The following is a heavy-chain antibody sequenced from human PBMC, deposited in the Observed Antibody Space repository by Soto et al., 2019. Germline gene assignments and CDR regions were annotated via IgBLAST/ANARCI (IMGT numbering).Heavy chain of an antibody. J-gene: IGHJ4*02. Sequence: QVQLVQSGAEVKKPGASVKFSCKASGYTFTSYGISCVRQAPGHGLEWMGWISAYNGNTNYAQKLQGRVTMTTDTSTSTAYKELRSLRSDDTAVYYCARAKGKSAVAGYFDYWGQGTLVTVSS. V-gene: IGHV1-18*01. CDR1: GYTFTSYG. CDR3: ARAKGKSAVAGYFDY. CDR2: ISAYNGNT. D-gene: IGHD6-19*01.